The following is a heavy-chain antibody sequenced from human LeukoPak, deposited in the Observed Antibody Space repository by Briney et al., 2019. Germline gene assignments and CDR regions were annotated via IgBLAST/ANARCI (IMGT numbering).Heavy chain of an antibody. CDR2: MNPNSGNT. CDR3: ARGGVGAIGDAFDI. J-gene: IGHJ3*02. V-gene: IGHV1-8*03. Sequence: GASVKVSCKASGYTFTSYDINWVRQAPGQGLEWMGWMNPNSGNTGYAQKFQGRVTITRNTSISTAYMELSSLRSEDTAVYYCARGGVGAIGDAFDIWGQGTMVTVSS. CDR1: GYTFTSYD. D-gene: IGHD1-26*01.